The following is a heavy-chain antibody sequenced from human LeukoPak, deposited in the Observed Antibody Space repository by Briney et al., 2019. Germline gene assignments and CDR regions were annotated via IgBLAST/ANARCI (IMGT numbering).Heavy chain of an antibody. CDR1: GGTFSSYA. Sequence: SVKVSCKASGGTFSSYAISWVRQAPGQGLEWMGGITPIFGTANYAQKFQGRVTITTDESTSTAYMELSSLRSEDTAVYYCARSETGNDYYYYYMDVWGKGTTVTVSS. V-gene: IGHV1-69*05. D-gene: IGHD1-1*01. CDR2: ITPIFGTA. CDR3: ARSETGNDYYYYYMDV. J-gene: IGHJ6*03.